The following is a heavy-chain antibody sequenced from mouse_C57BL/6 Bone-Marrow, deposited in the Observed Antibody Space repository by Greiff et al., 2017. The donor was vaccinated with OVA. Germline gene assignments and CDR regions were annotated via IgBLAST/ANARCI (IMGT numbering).Heavy chain of an antibody. V-gene: IGHV14-4*01. D-gene: IGHD2-4*01. J-gene: IGHJ3*01. Sequence: EVQLQQSGAELVRPGASVKLSCTASGFNIKDDYMHWVKQRPEPGLEWIGWIDPENGDTEYASKFQGKATITADTSSNTAYLQLSSLTSEDTAVYYCTFYDYDWFAYWGQGTLVTVSA. CDR1: GFNIKDDY. CDR3: TFYDYDWFAY. CDR2: IDPENGDT.